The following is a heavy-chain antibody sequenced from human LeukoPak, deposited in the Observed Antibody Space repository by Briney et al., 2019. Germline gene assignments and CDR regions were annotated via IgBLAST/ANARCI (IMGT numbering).Heavy chain of an antibody. J-gene: IGHJ6*02. Sequence: SETLSLTCTVSGDSISSYHWSWLRQPPGKGLEWIGHIYYTGSTNYNPSLKSRVTISLDTSKNQFSLKLSSVTAADTAVYYCTRSLGVVIHGGMDVWGQGTTVTVSS. CDR3: TRSLGVVIHGGMDV. V-gene: IGHV4-59*01. CDR2: IYYTGST. CDR1: GDSISSYH. D-gene: IGHD3-3*01.